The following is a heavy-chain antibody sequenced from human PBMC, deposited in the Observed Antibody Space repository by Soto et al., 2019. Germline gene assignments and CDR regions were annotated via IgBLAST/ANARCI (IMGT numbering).Heavy chain of an antibody. CDR1: GFIFSSYA. CDR2: ISGTGGST. Sequence: EVQLLESGGDLVQPGGSLRLSCATSGFIFSSYAMNWVRQAPGKGLEWASAISGTGGSTYYADSVKGRFTISRDNSKNTLYLQMYSLKVEDTAVYYCAKDERPGIVGPAYWGQGTLVTVSS. CDR3: AKDERPGIVGPAY. V-gene: IGHV3-23*01. J-gene: IGHJ4*02. D-gene: IGHD1-26*01.